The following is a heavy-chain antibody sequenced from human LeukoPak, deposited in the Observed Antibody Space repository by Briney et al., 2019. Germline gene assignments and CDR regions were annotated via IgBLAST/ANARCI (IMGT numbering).Heavy chain of an antibody. D-gene: IGHD3-22*01. J-gene: IGHJ4*02. CDR3: ARDPTPYYYDSSGYYLAEVYLDY. V-gene: IGHV3-11*01. CDR2: ISSSGNNI. Sequence: PGGSLRLSCAASGFSFRDYYMSWIRQAPGKGLEWVSYISSSGNNIYYADSVKGRFTISRDNAKNSLYLQMNSLRAEDTAVYYCARDPTPYYYDSSGYYLAEVYLDYWGQGTLVTVSS. CDR1: GFSFRDYY.